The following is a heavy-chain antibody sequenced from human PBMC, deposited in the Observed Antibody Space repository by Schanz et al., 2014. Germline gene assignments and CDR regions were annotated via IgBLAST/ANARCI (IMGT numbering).Heavy chain of an antibody. CDR1: GGSVSSGGDY. CDR3: ARDRGHGDLPGDI. Sequence: QVQLQESGPGLVKPSQTLSLTCTVSGGSVSSGGDYWSWIRQHPGKGLEWFGFISYSGSTYYNPSHKSRVTISVDTSRNQFSMNLSSATGADTAVYYCARDRGHGDLPGDIWGQGTMVTVSS. V-gene: IGHV4-31*03. CDR2: ISYSGST. D-gene: IGHD4-17*01. J-gene: IGHJ3*02.